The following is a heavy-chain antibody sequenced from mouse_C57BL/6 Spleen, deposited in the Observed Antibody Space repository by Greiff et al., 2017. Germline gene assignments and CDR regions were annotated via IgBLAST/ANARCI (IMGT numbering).Heavy chain of an antibody. CDR1: GFNIKDYY. CDR2: IDPEDGET. V-gene: IGHV14-2*01. CDR3: ASPYYYGSSLSWYFDV. D-gene: IGHD1-1*01. J-gene: IGHJ1*03. Sequence: EVQLQQSGAELVKPGASVKLSCTASGFNIKDYYMHWVKQRTEQGLEWIGRIDPEDGETKYAPKFPGKATITADTSSNTAYLQLSSLTSEDTAVYYCASPYYYGSSLSWYFDVWGTGTTVTVSS.